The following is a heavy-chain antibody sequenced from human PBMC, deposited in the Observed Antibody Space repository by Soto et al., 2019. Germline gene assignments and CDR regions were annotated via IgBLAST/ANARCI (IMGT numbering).Heavy chain of an antibody. V-gene: IGHV3-9*01. D-gene: IGHD2-21*01. CDR1: GFTFDDYA. CDR3: AKGVAGRATVDDDAFDI. CDR2: ISWNSGSI. J-gene: IGHJ3*02. Sequence: GGSLRLSCAASGFTFDDYAMHWVRQAPGKGLEWVSGISWNSGSIGYADSVKGRFTISRDNAKNSLYLQMNSLRAEDTALYYCAKGVAGRATVDDDAFDIWGQGTMVTVSS.